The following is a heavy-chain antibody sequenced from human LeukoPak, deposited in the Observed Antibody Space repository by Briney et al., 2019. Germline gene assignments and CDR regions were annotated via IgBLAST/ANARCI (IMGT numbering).Heavy chain of an antibody. CDR2: ISYGGSNK. CDR1: GFTFSSYA. Sequence: GGSLRLSCAASGFTFSSYAMYWVRQAPGKGLEWVAVISYGGSNKYYADSVKGRFTISRDNAKNSLFLQVNSLRAEDTAVYYCARDGVYYDSSGLDYWGQGTLVTVSS. J-gene: IGHJ4*02. V-gene: IGHV3-30*04. CDR3: ARDGVYYDSSGLDY. D-gene: IGHD3-22*01.